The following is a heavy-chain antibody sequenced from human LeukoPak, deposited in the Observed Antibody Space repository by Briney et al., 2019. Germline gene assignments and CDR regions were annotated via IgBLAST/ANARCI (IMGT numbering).Heavy chain of an antibody. V-gene: IGHV2-5*02. Sequence: SGPTLVKPTQTLTLTCTFSGFSLSTSGEGVGWIRQPPGKALEWLALLYWDDDERYSPSLKSRLTITKDTSKNQLVLTMTNMDPVDTATYYCARLYYDILTGYYHDAFDIWGQGTMVTVSS. J-gene: IGHJ3*02. CDR3: ARLYYDILTGYYHDAFDI. D-gene: IGHD3-9*01. CDR2: LYWDDDE. CDR1: GFSLSTSGEG.